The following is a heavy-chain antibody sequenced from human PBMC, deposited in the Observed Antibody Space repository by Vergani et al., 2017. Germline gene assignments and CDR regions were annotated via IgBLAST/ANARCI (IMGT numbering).Heavy chain of an antibody. CDR1: GFTFSGSA. V-gene: IGHV3-73*02. Sequence: EVQLVESGGGLVQPGGSLKLSCAASGFTFSGSAMHWVRQASGKGLEWVGRIRSKANSYAKAYAASVKGRLTISRDDSTNTAYLQMNSLKTEDTAVYYCTRHSAYYYDSSGYYXFDYWGQGTLVTVSS. D-gene: IGHD3-22*01. J-gene: IGHJ4*02. CDR3: TRHSAYYYDSSGYYXFDY. CDR2: IRSKANSYAK.